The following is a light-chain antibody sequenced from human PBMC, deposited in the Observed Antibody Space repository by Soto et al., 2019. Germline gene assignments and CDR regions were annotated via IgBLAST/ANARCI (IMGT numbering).Light chain of an antibody. CDR1: QNINNY. V-gene: IGKV1-33*01. J-gene: IGKJ5*01. CDR2: DAS. CDR3: QQYENLPT. Sequence: QKTQYPSSLSASVGDRVTITCQASQNINNYLKWYQQRPGRAPKLLIYDASNLEAGVPSRFRGSGSGTDFTFTISRLQPEDIATYYCQQYENLPTFGQGTRPEI.